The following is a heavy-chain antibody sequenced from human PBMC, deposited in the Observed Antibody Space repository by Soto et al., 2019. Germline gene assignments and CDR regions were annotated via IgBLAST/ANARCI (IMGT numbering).Heavy chain of an antibody. CDR2: IWYDGSNK. J-gene: IGHJ4*02. V-gene: IGHV3-33*01. Sequence: PGGSLRLSCAASGFTFSSYGMHWVRQAPGKGLEWVAVIWYDGSNKYYADSVKGRFTISRDNSKNTLYPQMNSLRAEDTAVYYCARDLDSGYYGYWGQGTLVTVSS. CDR3: ARDLDSGYYGY. D-gene: IGHD3-22*01. CDR1: GFTFSSYG.